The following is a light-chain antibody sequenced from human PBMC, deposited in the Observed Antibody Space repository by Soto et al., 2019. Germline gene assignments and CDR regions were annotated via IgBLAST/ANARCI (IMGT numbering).Light chain of an antibody. CDR1: STDVGGYNY. Sequence: QSVLTQPASVSGSPGQSITISCTATSTDVGGYNYVSWYQQHPGKAPKLMIYEVSNRPSGVSNRFSGSKSGNTASLTISGLQAEDEGDYYCSSYTRYTTVFGTGTKLTVL. CDR2: EVS. J-gene: IGLJ1*01. V-gene: IGLV2-14*01. CDR3: SSYTRYTTV.